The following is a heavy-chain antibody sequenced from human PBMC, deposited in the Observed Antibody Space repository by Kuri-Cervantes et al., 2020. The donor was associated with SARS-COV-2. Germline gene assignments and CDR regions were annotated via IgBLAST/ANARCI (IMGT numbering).Heavy chain of an antibody. CDR3: VSTETGNTNWFDP. Sequence: QSLRLSCTVSGASLSSADFYWSWIRQPPGKGLEWIGYIYFSGTTYYNPSLQSRVTISVDTSKNQFSLKLTSVTVADTAVYYCVSTETGNTNWFDPWGQGTLVTVSS. V-gene: IGHV4-30-4*01. CDR1: GASLSSADFY. D-gene: IGHD1-7*01. J-gene: IGHJ5*02. CDR2: IYFSGTT.